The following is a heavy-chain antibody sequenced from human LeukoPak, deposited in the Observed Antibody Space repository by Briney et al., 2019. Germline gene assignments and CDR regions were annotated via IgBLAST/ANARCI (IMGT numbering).Heavy chain of an antibody. Sequence: PGGSLRLSCAASGFTFSSYSMNWVRQAPGKGLEWVSSISSSSSYIYYADSVKGRFTISRDNAKNSLYLQMNSLRAEDTAVYYCARNPYGSGEPPYYYGMDVWGQGTTVTVSS. CDR2: ISSSSSYI. CDR3: ARNPYGSGEPPYYYGMDV. CDR1: GFTFSSYS. V-gene: IGHV3-21*01. D-gene: IGHD3-10*01. J-gene: IGHJ6*02.